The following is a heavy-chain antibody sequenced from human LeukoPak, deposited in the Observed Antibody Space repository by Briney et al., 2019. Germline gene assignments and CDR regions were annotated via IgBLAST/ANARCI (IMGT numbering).Heavy chain of an antibody. D-gene: IGHD6-13*01. CDR3: ARSGRGAAGTRYISDF. CDR1: GDSISGYY. V-gene: IGHV4-59*01. Sequence: SETLSLTCTVSGDSISGYYWSWIRQPPGKGLEWIGYVFSSGTTNYNPPLKGRVTLLVDTSKNQFSLELNSVTAADTAVYYCARSGRGAAGTRYISDFWGQGTLVTVSS. J-gene: IGHJ4*02. CDR2: VFSSGTT.